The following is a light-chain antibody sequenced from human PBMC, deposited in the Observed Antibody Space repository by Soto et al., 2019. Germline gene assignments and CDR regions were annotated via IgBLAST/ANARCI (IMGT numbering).Light chain of an antibody. V-gene: IGLV2-14*02. CDR2: EVS. Sequence: QSALTQPASVSGSPGQSITISCTGINSDVGSYNLVSWYQQHPGKAPKLMIYEVSNRPSGISNRFSASKSGNTASLTISGLQAEDEAHYYCSSYTTRGTHVFGTGTKVTVL. CDR1: NSDVGSYNL. CDR3: SSYTTRGTHV. J-gene: IGLJ1*01.